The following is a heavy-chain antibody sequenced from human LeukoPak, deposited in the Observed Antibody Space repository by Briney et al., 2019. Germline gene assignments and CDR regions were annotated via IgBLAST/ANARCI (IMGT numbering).Heavy chain of an antibody. CDR2: IYYSGST. J-gene: IGHJ3*02. Sequence: SQTLSLTCTVPGGSISSGGYYWSWIRQHPGKGLEWIGYIYYSGSTYYNPSLKSRVTISVDTSKNQFSLKLSSVTAADTAVYYCARDGIAYCGGDCPGAFDIWGQGTMVTVSS. CDR1: GGSISSGGYY. D-gene: IGHD2-21*02. CDR3: ARDGIAYCGGDCPGAFDI. V-gene: IGHV4-31*03.